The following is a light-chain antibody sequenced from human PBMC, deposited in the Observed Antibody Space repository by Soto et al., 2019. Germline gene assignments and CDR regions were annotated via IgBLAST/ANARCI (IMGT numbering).Light chain of an antibody. CDR2: DVT. CDR3: ATWDGSLPGEV. CDR1: SSDVGAYNY. Sequence: QSVLTQPASVSGPPGQSITISCTGTSSDVGAYNYVSWYQHHPGKAPRLVIYDVTNRPSGISDRFSGSKSGNTASLTISGLLAEDEADYYCATWDGSLPGEVFGGGTKLTVL. V-gene: IGLV2-14*01. J-gene: IGLJ2*01.